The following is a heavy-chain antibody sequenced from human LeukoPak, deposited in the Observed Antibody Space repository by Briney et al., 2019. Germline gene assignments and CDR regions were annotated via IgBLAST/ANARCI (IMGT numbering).Heavy chain of an antibody. D-gene: IGHD3-22*01. J-gene: IGHJ4*02. V-gene: IGHV1-69*05. CDR1: GGTFSNYT. CDR2: IIPIFGTT. CDR3: ARGMGLYYDSSGYHGILDY. Sequence: ASVKVSCKASGGTFSNYTINWVRQAPGQGLEWMGRIIPIFGTTNYAQKFQGRVTITTDESTSTAYMELSSLRSEDTAVYYCARGMGLYYDSSGYHGILDYWGQGTLVTVSS.